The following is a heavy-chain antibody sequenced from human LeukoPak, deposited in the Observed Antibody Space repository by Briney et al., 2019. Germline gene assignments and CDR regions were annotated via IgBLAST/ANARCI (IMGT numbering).Heavy chain of an antibody. CDR1: GFTFSSYG. CDR3: AKDHANTPVVTN. Sequence: GGSLRLSCAASGFTFSSYGMHWVRQAPGKGLEWVAFIRYDGSNKYYADSVTGRFTVSRDNSKNTVDLQMNNLRVDDTAIYYCAKDHANTPVVTNWGQGILVSVSS. J-gene: IGHJ4*02. CDR2: IRYDGSNK. D-gene: IGHD2-21*02. V-gene: IGHV3-30*02.